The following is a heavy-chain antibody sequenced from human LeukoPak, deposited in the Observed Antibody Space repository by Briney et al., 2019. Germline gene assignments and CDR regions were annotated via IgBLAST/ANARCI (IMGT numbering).Heavy chain of an antibody. Sequence: GGSLRLSCAASGFTFSSYSMNWVRQAPGKGLEWVSSISSSSSYIYYADSVKGRFTISRDNAKNSLYLQMNSPRAEDTAVYYCASRDYYYYYMDVWGKGTTVTVSS. CDR2: ISSSSSYI. CDR3: ASRDYYYYYMDV. CDR1: GFTFSSYS. J-gene: IGHJ6*03. V-gene: IGHV3-21*01. D-gene: IGHD5-24*01.